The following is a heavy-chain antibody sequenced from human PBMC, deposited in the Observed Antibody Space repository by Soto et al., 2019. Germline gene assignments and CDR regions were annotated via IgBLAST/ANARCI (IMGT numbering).Heavy chain of an antibody. D-gene: IGHD5-18*01. CDR2: IIPIFGTA. Sequence: QVQLVQSGAEVKKPGSSVKVSCKASGGTFSSYAISWVRQAPGQGLEWMGGIIPIFGTANYAQKFQGRVTITADKSTRTAYMELSSLRSEDTAVYYCARDRVYSYGFRRGFQHWGQGTLVTVSS. CDR1: GGTFSSYA. CDR3: ARDRVYSYGFRRGFQH. J-gene: IGHJ1*01. V-gene: IGHV1-69*06.